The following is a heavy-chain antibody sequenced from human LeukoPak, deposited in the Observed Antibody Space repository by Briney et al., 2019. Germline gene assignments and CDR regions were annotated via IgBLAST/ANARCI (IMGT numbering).Heavy chain of an antibody. CDR2: IYTSGST. J-gene: IGHJ4*02. Sequence: PSETPSLTCTVSGGSISSYYWSWIRQPAGKGLEWIGRIYTSGSTNYNPSLKSRVTMSVDTSKNQFSLKLSSVTAADTAVYYCARDAAPNCGGDCYWGYWGQGTLVTVSS. V-gene: IGHV4-4*07. D-gene: IGHD2-21*01. CDR1: GGSISSYY. CDR3: ARDAAPNCGGDCYWGY.